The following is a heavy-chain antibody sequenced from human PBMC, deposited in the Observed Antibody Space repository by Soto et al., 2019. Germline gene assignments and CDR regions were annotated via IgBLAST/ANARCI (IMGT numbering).Heavy chain of an antibody. D-gene: IGHD6-19*01. Sequence: SETLSLTCPVSGGSISSSSYYWGWIRQPPGKGLEWIGSIYYSGSTYYNPSLKSRVTISVDTSKNQFSLKLSSVTAADTAVYYCARYSSGWYRYDYWGQGTLVTVPQ. CDR2: IYYSGST. V-gene: IGHV4-39*01. CDR1: GGSISSSSYY. J-gene: IGHJ4*02. CDR3: ARYSSGWYRYDY.